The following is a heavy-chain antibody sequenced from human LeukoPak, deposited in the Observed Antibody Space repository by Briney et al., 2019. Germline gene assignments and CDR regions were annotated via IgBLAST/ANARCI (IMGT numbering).Heavy chain of an antibody. CDR2: IWYDGSNK. Sequence: PGRSLRLSCAASGFTFSSYGMHGVRQAPGKGPEGVAVIWYDGSNKYYADSVKGRFTISRDNSKNTLYLQMNSLRAEDTAVYYCARDGLVVVPAAPIYYYGMDVWGQGTTVTVSS. V-gene: IGHV3-33*01. J-gene: IGHJ6*02. D-gene: IGHD2-2*01. CDR1: GFTFSSYG. CDR3: ARDGLVVVPAAPIYYYGMDV.